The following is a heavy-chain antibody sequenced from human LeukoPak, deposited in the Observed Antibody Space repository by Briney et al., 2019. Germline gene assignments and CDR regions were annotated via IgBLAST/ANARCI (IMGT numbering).Heavy chain of an antibody. CDR1: GGSISSYY. D-gene: IGHD2-2*01. V-gene: IGHV4-4*09. Sequence: SETLSLTCTVSGGSISSYYWSWIRQPPGKGLEWIGYIYTSGSTNYNPSLKSRVTISVDTSKNQFSLKLSSVTAADTAVYYCARHIRYCSSTSCINWFGPWGQGTLVTVSS. CDR2: IYTSGST. CDR3: ARHIRYCSSTSCINWFGP. J-gene: IGHJ5*02.